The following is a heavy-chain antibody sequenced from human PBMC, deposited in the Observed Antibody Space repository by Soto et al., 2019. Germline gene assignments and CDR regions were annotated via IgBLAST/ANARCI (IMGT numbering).Heavy chain of an antibody. D-gene: IGHD3-9*01. CDR3: ARAWTSTAGWANWFGL. CDR2: IHHSGTT. Sequence: QLHLQESGPGLVEPSQTLSLTCTFSNGSISGVGNYWSWIRQHPGKGLEWIGYIHHSGTTYYNPSLKSRLTISVDTSKTQFSLKLTSVTAADTAVYYCARAWTSTAGWANWFGLWGQGAMVTVSS. V-gene: IGHV4-31*03. CDR1: NGSISGVGNY. J-gene: IGHJ5*02.